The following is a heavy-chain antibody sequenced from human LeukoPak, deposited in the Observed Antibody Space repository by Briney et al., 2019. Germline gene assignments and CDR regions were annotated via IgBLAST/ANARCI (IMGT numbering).Heavy chain of an antibody. J-gene: IGHJ4*02. V-gene: IGHV3-74*01. CDR1: GFTFSSYW. Sequence: GESLRLSCAASGFTFSSYWMHWVREAPGKGLVWVSRISSDGTDIRYADSVKGRFTISRDNAKNTVDLQMNTLRAEDTAVYYCARDKSSSLDYWGQGTLVTVSS. D-gene: IGHD6-13*01. CDR3: ARDKSSSLDY. CDR2: ISSDGTDI.